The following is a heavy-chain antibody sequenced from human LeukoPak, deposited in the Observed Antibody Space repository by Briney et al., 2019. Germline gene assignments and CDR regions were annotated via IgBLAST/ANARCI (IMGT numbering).Heavy chain of an antibody. Sequence: GASVKVSCKASGYTFTSYDINWVRQATGQGLEWMGWMNPNSGNTGYAQKFQGRVTMTRNTSISTAYMELSSLRSEDTAVYYCATQPMQLGYCSGGSCYYYYYYMDVWGKETTVTVSS. V-gene: IGHV1-8*02. CDR2: MNPNSGNT. CDR1: GYTFTSYD. D-gene: IGHD2-15*01. CDR3: ATQPMQLGYCSGGSCYYYYYYMDV. J-gene: IGHJ6*03.